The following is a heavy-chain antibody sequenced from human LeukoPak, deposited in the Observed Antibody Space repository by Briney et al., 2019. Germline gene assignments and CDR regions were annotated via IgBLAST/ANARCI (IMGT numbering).Heavy chain of an antibody. V-gene: IGHV1-8*01. CDR3: ARAGVDTAMGRSYYYYMDV. J-gene: IGHJ6*03. CDR2: MNPNSGNT. D-gene: IGHD5-18*01. CDR1: GYTFTSYD. Sequence: ASVKVSCKAPGYTFTSYDINWVRQATGQGLEWMGWMNPNSGNTGYAQKFQGRVTMTRNTSISTAYMELSSLRSEDTAVYYCARAGVDTAMGRSYYYYMDVWGKGTTVTVSS.